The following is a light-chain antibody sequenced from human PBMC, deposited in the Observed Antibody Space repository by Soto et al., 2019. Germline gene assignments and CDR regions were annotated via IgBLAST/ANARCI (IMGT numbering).Light chain of an antibody. CDR1: QSISNY. Sequence: DIQMSQSPSSLSASEGDRVIITCRASQSISNYLKWFQQEPGKAPKLLIYAASTLQSDVPSRFSGSGSGTDFTLTISSLRPEDFATYYCQQSYTTPWTFGQGTRVEVK. V-gene: IGKV1-39*01. CDR2: AAS. CDR3: QQSYTTPWT. J-gene: IGKJ1*01.